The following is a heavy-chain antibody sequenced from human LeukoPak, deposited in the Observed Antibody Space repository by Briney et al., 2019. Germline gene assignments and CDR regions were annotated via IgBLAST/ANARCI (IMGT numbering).Heavy chain of an antibody. J-gene: IGHJ4*02. Sequence: GGSLRLSCAASGFILSSSYMSWVRQAPGKGLEWVSAIRSGGETYYADSVKGRFTISRDISKNTLYLQMSSLRAEDTAVYYCARYQGMMWGQGTLVTVSS. CDR1: GFILSSSY. D-gene: IGHD3-16*01. CDR2: IRSGGET. CDR3: ARYQGMM. V-gene: IGHV3-53*01.